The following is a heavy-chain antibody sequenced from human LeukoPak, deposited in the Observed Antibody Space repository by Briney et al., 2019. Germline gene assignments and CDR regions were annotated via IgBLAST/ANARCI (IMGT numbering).Heavy chain of an antibody. D-gene: IGHD3-22*01. CDR1: GFSFGSYG. CDR3: AKDGSSGHYSLDY. J-gene: IGHJ4*02. V-gene: IGHV3-33*06. Sequence: SGRSLRLSCAASGFSFGSYGMHWVRQAPGKGLEWVAVIWYDVNNKYYADSVKGRFTISRDNSKTTLYLQMNSLRAEDTAVYYCAKDGSSGHYSLDYWGQGTLVTVSS. CDR2: IWYDVNNK.